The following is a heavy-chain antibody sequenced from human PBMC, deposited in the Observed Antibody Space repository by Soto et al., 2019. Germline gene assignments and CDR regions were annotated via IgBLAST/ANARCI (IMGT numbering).Heavy chain of an antibody. V-gene: IGHV1-2*04. CDR1: GYTFTGYY. D-gene: IGHD1-20*01. CDR2: INPNSGGT. CDR3: ARDNRYFDAFDI. Sequence: TSVKLSCKASGYTFTGYYMHWVRQAPGQGLEWMGWINPNSGGTNYAQKFQGWVTMTRDTSISTAYMELSRLRSDDTAVYYCARDNRYFDAFDIWGQGTMVTVSS. J-gene: IGHJ3*02.